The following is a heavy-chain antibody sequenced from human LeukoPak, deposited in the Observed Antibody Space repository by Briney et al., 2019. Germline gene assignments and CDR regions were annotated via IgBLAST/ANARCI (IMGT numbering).Heavy chain of an antibody. V-gene: IGHV1-2*04. J-gene: IGHJ4*02. Sequence: ASVKVSCKASGYTFTSYYMHWVRQAPGQGLEWMGWINPNSGGTNYAQKFQGWVTMTRDTSISTAYMELNRLRSDDTAVYYCARDFSMRGSGFFDYWGQGTLVTVSS. D-gene: IGHD3-10*01. CDR2: INPNSGGT. CDR3: ARDFSMRGSGFFDY. CDR1: GYTFTSYY.